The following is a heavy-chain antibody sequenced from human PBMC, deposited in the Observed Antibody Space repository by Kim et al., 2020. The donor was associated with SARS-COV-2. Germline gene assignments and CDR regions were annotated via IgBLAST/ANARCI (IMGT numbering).Heavy chain of an antibody. CDR1: GDSVSSNSAA. J-gene: IGHJ4*02. Sequence: SQTLSLTCAISGDSVSSNSAACDWIRQSPSRGLGWQGRTYYRSKWYNDYAVSVKSRITTNPDTSKNQFSLQLNSVTPEDTAVYYCASGGSINQFDYWGQGTLVTVSS. D-gene: IGHD3-10*01. CDR3: ASGGSINQFDY. V-gene: IGHV6-1*01. CDR2: TYYRSKWYN.